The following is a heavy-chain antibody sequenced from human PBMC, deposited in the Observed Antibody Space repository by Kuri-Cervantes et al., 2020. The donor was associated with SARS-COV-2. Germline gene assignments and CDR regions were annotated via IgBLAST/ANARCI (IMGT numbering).Heavy chain of an antibody. CDR2: IIPIFGTA. CDR3: ARSIAAPYGDYYYYYGMDV. CDR1: GGTFSSYA. Sequence: SVKVSCKASGGTFSSYAISWVRQAPGQGLEWMGGIIPIFGTANYAQKFQGRVTITADESTSTAYMELSSLRSEDTAVYCCARSIAAPYGDYYYYYGMDVWGQGTTVTVSS. D-gene: IGHD6-6*01. J-gene: IGHJ6*02. V-gene: IGHV1-69*13.